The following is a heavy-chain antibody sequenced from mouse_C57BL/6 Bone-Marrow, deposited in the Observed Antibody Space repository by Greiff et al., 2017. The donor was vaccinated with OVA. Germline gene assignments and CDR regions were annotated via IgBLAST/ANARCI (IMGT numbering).Heavy chain of an antibody. CDR1: GYTFTDHT. CDR3: ARRRAAGAMDY. Sequence: QVQLQQSDAELVKPGASVKISCKVSGYTFTDHTIHWMKQRPEQGLEWIGYIYPRDGSTKYNETFKVKATLTADKSSSTAYIQLNSLTSEDSAVYCCARRRAAGAMDYWGQGTSVTVSS. J-gene: IGHJ4*01. V-gene: IGHV1-78*01. CDR2: IYPRDGST. D-gene: IGHD6-1*01.